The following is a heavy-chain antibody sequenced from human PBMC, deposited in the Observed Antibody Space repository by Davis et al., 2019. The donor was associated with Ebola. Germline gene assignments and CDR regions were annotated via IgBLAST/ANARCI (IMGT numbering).Heavy chain of an antibody. D-gene: IGHD6-13*01. CDR3: ARDDISSSLYFYGMDV. J-gene: IGHJ6*04. CDR1: GFIFSRYV. V-gene: IGHV3-23*01. CDR2: LGTSVDT. Sequence: GESLKISCAASGFIFSRYVMSWVRQAPGKGLEWVSTLGTSVDTYYADSVKGRFTISRDNSKNTLYLQMNSLRAEDTAVYYCARDDISSSLYFYGMDVWGKGTTVTVSS.